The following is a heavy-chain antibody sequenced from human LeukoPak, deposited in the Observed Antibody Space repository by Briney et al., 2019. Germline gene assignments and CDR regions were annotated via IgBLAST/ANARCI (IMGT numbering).Heavy chain of an antibody. CDR3: ARGRYVTTRGGAAAGFLDY. CDR1: GGSFSGHY. CDR2: INHGGST. Sequence: SETLSLTCAVSGGSFSGHYWNWIRQPPGKGLEWIGEINHGGSTNYNPSLKSRVTISVDTSQNQSSLRLSSVTAADTAVYYCARGRYVTTRGGAAAGFLDYWGQGTLVTVST. J-gene: IGHJ4*02. D-gene: IGHD6-13*01. V-gene: IGHV4-34*01.